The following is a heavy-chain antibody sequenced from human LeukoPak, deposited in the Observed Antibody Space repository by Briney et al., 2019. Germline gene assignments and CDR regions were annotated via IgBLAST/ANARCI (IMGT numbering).Heavy chain of an antibody. V-gene: IGHV3-30*04. CDR1: GFTFSSYA. CDR3: ARDRRPAYSGYDLRY. J-gene: IGHJ4*02. D-gene: IGHD5-12*01. CDR2: ISYDGSNK. Sequence: PGGSLRLSCAASGFTFSSYAMHRVRQAPGKGLEWVAVISYDGSNKYYADSVKGRFTISRDNSKNTLYLQMNSLRAEDTAVYYCARDRRPAYSGYDLRYWGQGTLVTVSS.